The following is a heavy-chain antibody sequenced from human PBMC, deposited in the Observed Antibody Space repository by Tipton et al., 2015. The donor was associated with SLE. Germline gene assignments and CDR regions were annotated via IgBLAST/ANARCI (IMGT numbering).Heavy chain of an antibody. V-gene: IGHV4-59*11. CDR3: ARERAGEMATPDAFDI. J-gene: IGHJ3*02. CDR2: IYYSGST. Sequence: GLVKPSETLSLTCTVSGGSISSHYWSWIRQPPGKGLEWIGYIYYSGSTNYNPSLKSRVTISVDTSKNQFSLKLSSVTAADTAVYYCARERAGEMATPDAFDIWGQGTMVTVSS. D-gene: IGHD5-24*01. CDR1: GGSISSHY.